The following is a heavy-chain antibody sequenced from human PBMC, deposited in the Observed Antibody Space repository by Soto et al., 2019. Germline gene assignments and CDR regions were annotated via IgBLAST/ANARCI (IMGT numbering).Heavy chain of an antibody. D-gene: IGHD2-21*02. CDR1: GGSISRYY. CDR3: ARDLWGYCGTDCYPLDV. J-gene: IGHJ6*02. CDR2: MYNTGST. V-gene: IGHV4-59*01. Sequence: SETLSLTCTVSGGSISRYYWSWIRQPPGKGLEWIGYMYNTGSTVYNPPFKSRVTISVDASKNQFSLKLNSVTAADTAVYYCARDLWGYCGTDCYPLDVWGQGTTVTVS.